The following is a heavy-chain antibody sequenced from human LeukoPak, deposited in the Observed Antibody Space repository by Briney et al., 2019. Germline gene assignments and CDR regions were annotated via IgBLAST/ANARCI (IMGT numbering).Heavy chain of an antibody. D-gene: IGHD3/OR15-3a*01. Sequence: GGSLRLSCAASGFTFSSYGMHWVRQAPGKGLEWVAFIRYDGTETYYADSVRGRFTISRDNFRNRLYLQMNSRRAEDTAMYYCSKGKDYYLEYWGQGTLVTVSS. J-gene: IGHJ4*02. V-gene: IGHV3-30*02. CDR1: GFTFSSYG. CDR2: IRYDGTET. CDR3: SKGKDYYLEY.